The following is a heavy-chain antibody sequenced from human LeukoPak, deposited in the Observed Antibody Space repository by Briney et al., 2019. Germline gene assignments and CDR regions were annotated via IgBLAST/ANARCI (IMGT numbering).Heavy chain of an antibody. J-gene: IGHJ4*02. V-gene: IGHV3-7*01. CDR1: GFTFSGYW. Sequence: GGSLRLSCGASGFTFSGYWMSWVRQAPGKGLEWAANINQGGSEKNYVASVKGRLTISRDNAKNSLYLQMNSLRAEDTAVYFCARDPLGSGGYYDYWGQGTLVTVSS. CDR2: INQGGSEK. CDR3: ARDPLGSGGYYDY. D-gene: IGHD3-10*01.